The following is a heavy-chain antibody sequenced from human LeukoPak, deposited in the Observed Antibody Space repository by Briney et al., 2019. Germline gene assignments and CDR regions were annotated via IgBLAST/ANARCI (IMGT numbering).Heavy chain of an antibody. D-gene: IGHD3-10*01. CDR3: ARGAVRGGTNFDY. J-gene: IGHJ4*02. Sequence: SQTLSLTCAISGDSVSGSPAVWNWIRQSPSRGLEWLGRAYYRSKWYIDYAVSMNGRITITPDTSKNQFSLQLNSVTPEDTAVYYCARGAVRGGTNFDYWGQGTLVTVSS. V-gene: IGHV6-1*01. CDR2: AYYRSKWYI. CDR1: GDSVSGSPAV.